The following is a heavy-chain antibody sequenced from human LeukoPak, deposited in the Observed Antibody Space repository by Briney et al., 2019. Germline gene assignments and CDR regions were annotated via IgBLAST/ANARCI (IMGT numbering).Heavy chain of an antibody. CDR1: GGSISSGGYS. J-gene: IGHJ6*02. CDR3: ARASGYSGYDSGDYYYGMDV. Sequence: SGTLSLTCAVSGGSISSGGYSWSWIRQPPGKGLEWIGYIYHSGSTYYNPSLKSRVTISVDRSKNQFSLKLSSVTAADTAVYYCARASGYSGYDSGDYYYGMDVWGQGTTVTVSS. V-gene: IGHV4-30-2*01. CDR2: IYHSGST. D-gene: IGHD5-12*01.